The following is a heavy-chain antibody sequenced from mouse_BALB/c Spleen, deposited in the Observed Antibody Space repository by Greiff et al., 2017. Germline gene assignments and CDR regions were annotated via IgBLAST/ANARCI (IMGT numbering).Heavy chain of an antibody. CDR3: ARPLITTVGSSYYAMDY. CDR2: ISSGGSYT. CDR1: GFTFSSYG. Sequence: EVKLVESGGDLVKPGGSLKLSCAASGFTFSSYGMSWVRQTPDKRLEWVATISSGGSYTYYPDSVKGRFTISRDNAKNTLYLQMSSLKSEDTAMYYCARPLITTVGSSYYAMDYWGQGTSVTVSS. J-gene: IGHJ4*01. D-gene: IGHD1-1*01. V-gene: IGHV5-6*01.